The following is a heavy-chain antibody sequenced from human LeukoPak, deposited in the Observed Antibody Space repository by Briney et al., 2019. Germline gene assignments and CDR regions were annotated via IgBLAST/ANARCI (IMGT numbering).Heavy chain of an antibody. Sequence: GGSLRLSCAASGFTFSSYGMHWVRQAPGKGLEWVAVISYDGSNKYHADSVKGRFTISRDNSKNTLYLQMNSLRAEDTAVYYCAKSRQSSGWVPNWFDPWGQGTLVTVSS. J-gene: IGHJ5*02. CDR1: GFTFSSYG. CDR3: AKSRQSSGWVPNWFDP. D-gene: IGHD6-19*01. CDR2: ISYDGSNK. V-gene: IGHV3-30*18.